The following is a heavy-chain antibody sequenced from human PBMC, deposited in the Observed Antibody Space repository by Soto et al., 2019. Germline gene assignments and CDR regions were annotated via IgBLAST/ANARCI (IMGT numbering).Heavy chain of an antibody. V-gene: IGHV3-74*01. D-gene: IGHD3-22*01. CDR3: ARYHYDSSGYYFFDY. Sequence: EVQLVESGGGLVQPGGSLRLSCAASGFTFTNYFMHWVRQVPGKGLVWVSRISSDGSSTSYADSVKGRFTISRDNAKNTLYLQMNSLSAEDTAVYYCARYHYDSSGYYFFDYWGQGALVTVSS. CDR1: GFTFTNYF. J-gene: IGHJ4*02. CDR2: ISSDGSST.